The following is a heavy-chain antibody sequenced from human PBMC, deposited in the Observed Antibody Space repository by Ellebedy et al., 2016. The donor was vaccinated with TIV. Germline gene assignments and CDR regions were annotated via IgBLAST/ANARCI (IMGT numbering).Heavy chain of an antibody. V-gene: IGHV3-9*01. CDR3: VKDTSPGGADF. Sequence: GGSLRLSXIASGFTFHDYAMHWVRQVPGKGLEWVSGIYLDGGGTGYGDSVKGRFTISRDKAKNSLYLQMNSLRVEDTAFYYCVKDTSPGGADFWGQGILVTVSS. J-gene: IGHJ4*02. D-gene: IGHD3-10*01. CDR1: GFTFHDYA. CDR2: IYLDGGGT.